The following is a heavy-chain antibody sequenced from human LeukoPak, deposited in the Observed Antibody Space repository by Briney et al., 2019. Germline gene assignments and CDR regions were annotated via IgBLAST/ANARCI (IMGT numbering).Heavy chain of an antibody. Sequence: GGSLRLSCAASGFTFSTYWMHWVRQAPGKGLVWVSRIKGDGTITTYADSVRGRFTISRDNSKNTLYLQMNSLRAEDAAVYYCATMGDRRSGELYRIDYWGQGTLVTVSS. CDR2: IKGDGTIT. CDR1: GFTFSTYW. V-gene: IGHV3-74*03. J-gene: IGHJ4*02. D-gene: IGHD1-26*01. CDR3: ATMGDRRSGELYRIDY.